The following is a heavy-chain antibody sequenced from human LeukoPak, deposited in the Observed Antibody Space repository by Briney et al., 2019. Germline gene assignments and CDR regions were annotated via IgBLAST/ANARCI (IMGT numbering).Heavy chain of an antibody. V-gene: IGHV4-59*01. J-gene: IGHJ4*02. D-gene: IGHD1-26*01. Sequence: SETLSLTCTVSGGSISGFYWSWIRQPPGKGLEWIGYIYYSGRTSYKPSRKRRVTISVDTSKNEFSLNLTSVTAADTAVFYCARSGSTAFDYCGQGTLVTVSS. CDR3: ARSGSTAFDY. CDR2: IYYSGRT. CDR1: GGSISGFY.